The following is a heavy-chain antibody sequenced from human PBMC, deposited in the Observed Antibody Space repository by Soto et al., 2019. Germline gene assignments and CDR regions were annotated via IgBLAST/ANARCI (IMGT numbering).Heavy chain of an antibody. CDR2: MYNTGST. CDR3: ARGRTTVDLHY. CDR1: GGSISSGAYY. J-gene: IGHJ4*02. Sequence: SETLSLTCTVSGGSISSGAYYWSWIRQPPGKGLEWIGYMYNTGSTVYNPSFKSRVTISVDTSKNQFSLKLSSVTAADTAVYYCARGRTTVDLHYWGQGTLVTVSS. V-gene: IGHV4-61*08. D-gene: IGHD4-17*01.